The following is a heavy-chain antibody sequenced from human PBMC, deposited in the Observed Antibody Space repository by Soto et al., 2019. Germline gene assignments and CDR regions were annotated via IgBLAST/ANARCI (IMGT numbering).Heavy chain of an antibody. Sequence: SETLSLTCAVPGGSISSSNWWSWVRQPPGKGLEWIVSIYYRGSTYYNPSLKSRVPISVDTSKNQFSLKLSSVTAADTAVYYCASVRITMVRGVSYYYGMDVWGQGTTVTVSS. CDR3: ASVRITMVRGVSYYYGMDV. D-gene: IGHD3-10*01. J-gene: IGHJ6*02. CDR2: IYYRGST. CDR1: GGSISSSNW. V-gene: IGHV4-39*01.